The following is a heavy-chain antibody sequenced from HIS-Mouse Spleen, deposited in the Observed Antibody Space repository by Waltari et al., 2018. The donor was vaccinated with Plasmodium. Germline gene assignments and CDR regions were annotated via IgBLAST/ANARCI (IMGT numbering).Heavy chain of an antibody. J-gene: IGHJ3*02. CDR1: GFTFSSYW. CDR2: IKQDGSEK. V-gene: IGHV3-7*01. Sequence: EVQLVESGGGLVQPGGSLRLSCAASGFTFSSYWVSWVGQAPGKGLEWVANIKQDGSEKYYVDSVKGRFTISRDNAKNSLYLQMNSLRAEDTAVYYCARLRRANWGMADAFDIWGQGTMVTVSS. CDR3: ARLRRANWGMADAFDI. D-gene: IGHD7-27*01.